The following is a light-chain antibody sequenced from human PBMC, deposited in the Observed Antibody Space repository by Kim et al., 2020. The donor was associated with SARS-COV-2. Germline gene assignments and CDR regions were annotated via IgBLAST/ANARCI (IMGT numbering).Light chain of an antibody. V-gene: IGKV1-39*01. CDR3: QQSYATPST. CDR1: QNINHY. CDR2: AAS. J-gene: IGKJ3*01. Sequence: DIQMTQSPSSLSASVGDRITITCRASQNINHYLNWYQQQPGKAPKLLIYAASNLQSGVPSRFSGDSSETHFTLTMTGLQPEDFATYYCQQSYATPSTFGPGTKVDIK.